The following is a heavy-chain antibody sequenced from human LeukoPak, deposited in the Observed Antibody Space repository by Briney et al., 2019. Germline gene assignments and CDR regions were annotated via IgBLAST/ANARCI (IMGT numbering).Heavy chain of an antibody. CDR2: IYYSGST. V-gene: IGHV4-39*07. D-gene: IGHD2-15*01. J-gene: IGHJ5*02. CDR1: GGSISSSSYY. Sequence: PSETLSLTCTVSGGSISSSSYYWGWIRQPPGKGLEWIGSIYYSGSTYYNPSLKSRVTISVDTSKNQFSLKLSSVTAADTAVYYCARVLGYGGFDPWGQGTLVTVSS. CDR3: ARVLGYGGFDP.